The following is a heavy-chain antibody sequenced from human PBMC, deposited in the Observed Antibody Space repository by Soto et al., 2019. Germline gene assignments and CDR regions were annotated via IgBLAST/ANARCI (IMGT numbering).Heavy chain of an antibody. D-gene: IGHD3-16*01. CDR1: GYTFIHYY. CDR2: INPNGGST. J-gene: IGHJ4*02. CDR3: ARSLLQGEF. V-gene: IGHV1-46*01. Sequence: QVQLVQSGAEVKKPGASVXISCKASGYTFIHYYIHWVRQAPGQGLEWMAIINPNGGSTNYAQKFQGRVTVTSDTSTTTVSMELNSLESDDTAVYFCARSLLQGEFWGQGTLVTVSS.